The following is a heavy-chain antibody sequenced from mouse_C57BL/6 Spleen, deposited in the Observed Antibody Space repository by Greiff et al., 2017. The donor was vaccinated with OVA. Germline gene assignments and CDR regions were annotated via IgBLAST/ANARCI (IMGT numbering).Heavy chain of an antibody. J-gene: IGHJ2*01. D-gene: IGHD1-1*01. Sequence: VQLQQPGAELVKPGASVKLSCKASGYTFTSYWMHWVKQRPGQGLEWIGMIHPNSGSTNYNEKFKSKATLTVDKSSSTAYMQLSSLTSEDSAVYYCARKDYGSSYVDDYWGQGTTLTVSS. CDR1: GYTFTSYW. V-gene: IGHV1-64*01. CDR3: ARKDYGSSYVDDY. CDR2: IHPNSGST.